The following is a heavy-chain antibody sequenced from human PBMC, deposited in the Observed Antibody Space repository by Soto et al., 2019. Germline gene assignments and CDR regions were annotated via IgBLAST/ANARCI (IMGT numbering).Heavy chain of an antibody. CDR2: IKQDGSEK. J-gene: IGHJ3*02. Sequence: GGSLRLSCAASGFTFSSYWMSWVRQAPGKGLEWVANIKQDGSEKYYLYSVKGRFTISRANAKNSLYLQMNSLRAEDTAVYYCARDWAAAGYDAFDIWGQGTMVTVSS. D-gene: IGHD6-13*01. V-gene: IGHV3-7*01. CDR3: ARDWAAAGYDAFDI. CDR1: GFTFSSYW.